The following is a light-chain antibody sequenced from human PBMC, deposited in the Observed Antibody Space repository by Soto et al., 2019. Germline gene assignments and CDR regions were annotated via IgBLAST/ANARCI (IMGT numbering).Light chain of an antibody. Sequence: EIVMTQSPATLSVSPGERATLSCWASQSISSNLAWYQQKAGQAPRLLIYGASTRATGIPARFSGSGSGTEFTLTISSLQPEDFAVYYCQRYRGWPWTFGQGTKVDIK. V-gene: IGKV3-15*01. CDR3: QRYRGWPWT. CDR1: QSISSN. J-gene: IGKJ1*01. CDR2: GAS.